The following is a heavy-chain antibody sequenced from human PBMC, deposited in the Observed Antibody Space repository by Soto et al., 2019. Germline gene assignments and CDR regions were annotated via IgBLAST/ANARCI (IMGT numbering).Heavy chain of an antibody. CDR1: GGSISSSSYY. Sequence: QLQLQESGPGLVKPSETLSLTCTVSGGSISSSSYYWGWIRQPPGKGLEWIGSIYYSGSTYYNPSLKSRVPISVDTSKNQFSLKLSSVTAADTAVYYCARSYSSSWYGWKYYYGMDVWGQGTTVTVSS. J-gene: IGHJ6*02. V-gene: IGHV4-39*01. D-gene: IGHD6-13*01. CDR2: IYYSGST. CDR3: ARSYSSSWYGWKYYYGMDV.